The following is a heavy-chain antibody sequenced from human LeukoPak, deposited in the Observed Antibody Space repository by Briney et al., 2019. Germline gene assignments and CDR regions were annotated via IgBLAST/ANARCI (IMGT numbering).Heavy chain of an antibody. CDR2: ISSNGGST. V-gene: IGHV3-64D*09. CDR3: VKFAPYMTTVTTDQT. CDR1: GFTFSSYA. J-gene: IGHJ4*02. D-gene: IGHD4-17*01. Sequence: QPGGSLRLSCAASGFTFSSYAMHWVRQAPGKGLEYVSAISSNGGSTYYADSVKGRFTISRDNSKNTLYLQMSSLRAEDTAVYYCVKFAPYMTTVTTDQTWGQGTLVTVSS.